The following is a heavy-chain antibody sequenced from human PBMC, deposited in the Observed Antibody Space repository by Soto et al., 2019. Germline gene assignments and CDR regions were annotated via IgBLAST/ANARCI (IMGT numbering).Heavy chain of an antibody. CDR1: GYTFTSYD. Sequence: QVQLVQSGADVKKPGASVKVSCKASGYTFTSYDINWVRQATGQGLEWMGWMNPNRGNTGYAQKFQGRVTSTMNTSVSTAYMDMSSLRSEDTAVCYWARDALTPSHWLRRTNCYYCGQGTLVTVSS. CDR3: ARDALTPSHWLRRTNCYY. D-gene: IGHD6-19*01. CDR2: MNPNRGNT. V-gene: IGHV1-8*01. J-gene: IGHJ4*02.